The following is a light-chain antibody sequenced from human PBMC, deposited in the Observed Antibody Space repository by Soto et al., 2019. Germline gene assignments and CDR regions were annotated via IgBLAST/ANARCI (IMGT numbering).Light chain of an antibody. J-gene: IGKJ1*01. CDR1: ESIANY. V-gene: IGKV1-5*01. Sequence: DIQMTQSPSTLSAFVGDRVTITCRASESIANYLAWYQHRPGKAPKLLIFDAANLQSGVPSRFSGSGSGTEFTLTISSLQPDDVATYHCQQYSSYWTFGQGTKVDIK. CDR2: DAA. CDR3: QQYSSYWT.